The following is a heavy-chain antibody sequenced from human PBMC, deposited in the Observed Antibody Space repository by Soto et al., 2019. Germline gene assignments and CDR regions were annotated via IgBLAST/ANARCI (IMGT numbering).Heavy chain of an antibody. V-gene: IGHV4-38-2*02. CDR3: ARVTMVIRDSDHFGVDV. J-gene: IGHJ6*02. D-gene: IGHD4-17*01. Sequence: LSLTCLVSGFPISSPYSWGWIRQPPGKGLEWIGSISHTGTTSYSPSLTSRVSISVDTSKNQVSLKLTSVTAADTAVYFCARVTMVIRDSDHFGVDVWGHGTTVTVSS. CDR2: ISHTGTT. CDR1: GFPISSPYS.